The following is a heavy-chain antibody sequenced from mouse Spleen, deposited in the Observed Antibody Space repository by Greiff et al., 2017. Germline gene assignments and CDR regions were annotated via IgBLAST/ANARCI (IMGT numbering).Heavy chain of an antibody. J-gene: IGHJ1*01. CDR1: GFTFSSYA. V-gene: IGHV5-9*04. D-gene: IGHD1-1*01. CDR2: ISSGGGNT. CDR3: ARLYGSSYWYFDV. Sequence: EVKLVESGGGLVKLGGSLKLSCAASGFTFSSYAMSWVRQTPEKRLEWVATISSGGGNTYYPDSVKGRFTISRDNAKNTLYLQMSSLKSEDTAMYYCARLYGSSYWYFDVWGAGTTVTVSS.